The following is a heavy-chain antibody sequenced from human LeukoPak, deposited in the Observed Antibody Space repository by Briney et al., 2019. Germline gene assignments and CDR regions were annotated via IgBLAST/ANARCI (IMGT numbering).Heavy chain of an antibody. CDR2: IHYTGST. CDR3: GRLFNYYDTTGPVFDY. D-gene: IGHD3-22*01. V-gene: IGHV4-39*07. J-gene: IGHJ4*02. Sequence: SETLSLTCIVSGDYISSSSYFWGWVRQSPGKGLEWIGNIHYTGSTYYNPSLKSRVTISVDTSKNQFSLILTSVTAADTAVYYCGRLFNYYDTTGPVFDYWGQGTLVTVSS. CDR1: GDYISSSSYF.